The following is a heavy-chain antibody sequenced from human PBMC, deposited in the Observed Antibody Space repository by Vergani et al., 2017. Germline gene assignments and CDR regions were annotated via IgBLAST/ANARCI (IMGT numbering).Heavy chain of an antibody. Sequence: QVHLNEAGPGLVKPSQTLSLTCTVSCASITSGSFYWSWIRQPAGKGLEWIGRIHASGTKNYNPSLRSRVTLSVDTSKNQLSLKMISMTAADTAVYYCAGRSTYYDILTCYYHPYYFDYWGQGTLVTVSS. D-gene: IGHD3-9*01. CDR2: IHASGTK. V-gene: IGHV4-61*02. CDR3: AGRSTYYDILTCYYHPYYFDY. J-gene: IGHJ4*02. CDR1: CASITSGSFY.